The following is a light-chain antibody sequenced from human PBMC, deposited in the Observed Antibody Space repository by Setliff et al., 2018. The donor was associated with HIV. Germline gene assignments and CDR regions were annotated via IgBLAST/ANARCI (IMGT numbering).Light chain of an antibody. Sequence: QSVLTQPASVSGSPGQSITVSCTDIDPYNSVSWYQQLPGKAPKLILYEVSVRPSGISHRFAGSKSDNTASLTISGLEAEDEGSYYCSSYTSSGAPSYGFGTGTKV. CDR1: IDPYNS. CDR3: SSYTSSGAPSYG. J-gene: IGLJ1*01. CDR2: EVS. V-gene: IGLV2-14*01.